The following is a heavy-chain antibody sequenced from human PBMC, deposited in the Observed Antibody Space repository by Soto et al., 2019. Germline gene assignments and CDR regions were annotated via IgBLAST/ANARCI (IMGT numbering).Heavy chain of an antibody. CDR2: IITIFGTA. Sequence: QVQLVQSGAEVKKPGSSVTVSCQDSGGTFRSYSINWVRQAPGQGLEWMGEIITIFGTANYAQKFQGRVTITADESTSTAYMELSSLRSEETAVYYCARDGGRHSGGIDYWGQGPLVTVS. CDR1: GGTFRSYS. J-gene: IGHJ4*02. V-gene: IGHV1-69*01. CDR3: ARDGGRHSGGIDY. D-gene: IGHD1-26*01.